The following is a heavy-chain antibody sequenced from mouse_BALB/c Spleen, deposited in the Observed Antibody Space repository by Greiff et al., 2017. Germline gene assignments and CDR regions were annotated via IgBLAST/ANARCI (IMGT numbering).Heavy chain of an antibody. V-gene: IGHV5-17*02. J-gene: IGHJ2*01. CDR1: GFTFSSFG. D-gene: IGHD5-1-1*01. CDR2: ISSGSSTI. Sequence: EVQVVESGGGLVQPGGSRKLSCAASGFTFSSFGMHWVRQAPEKGLEWVAYISSGSSTIYYADTVKGRFTISRDNPKNTLFLQMTSLRSEDTAMYYCAREGYPPYFDYWGQGTTLTVAS. CDR3: AREGYPPYFDY.